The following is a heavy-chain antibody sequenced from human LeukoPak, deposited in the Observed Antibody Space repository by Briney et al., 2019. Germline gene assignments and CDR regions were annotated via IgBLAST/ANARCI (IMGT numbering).Heavy chain of an antibody. D-gene: IGHD1-26*01. Sequence: GGSLRLSCAASGFTLSTYSMNWVRQAPGKGLEWVSSISSSSSYIDYTDSVKGRFTISRDNAKNSLYLQMNSLRAEDTAVYYCARGVRELDYWGQGTLVTVSS. CDR2: ISSSSSYI. CDR1: GFTLSTYS. J-gene: IGHJ4*02. V-gene: IGHV3-21*04. CDR3: ARGVRELDY.